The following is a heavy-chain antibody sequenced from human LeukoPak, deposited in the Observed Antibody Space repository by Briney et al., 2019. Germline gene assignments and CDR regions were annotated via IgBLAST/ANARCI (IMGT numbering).Heavy chain of an antibody. D-gene: IGHD2-8*01. Sequence: GESLKISCKGSGYSFTSYWIGWVRQMPGKGLEWMGIIYPGDSDTRYSPFFQGQVTISADKSISTAYLQWSSLKASDTAMYYCARSGDCTNGVCSFQFDPWGQGTLVTVSS. CDR1: GYSFTSYW. CDR2: IYPGDSDT. V-gene: IGHV5-51*01. J-gene: IGHJ5*02. CDR3: ARSGDCTNGVCSFQFDP.